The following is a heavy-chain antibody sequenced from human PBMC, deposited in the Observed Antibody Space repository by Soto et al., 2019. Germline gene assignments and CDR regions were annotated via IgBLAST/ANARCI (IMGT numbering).Heavy chain of an antibody. CDR1: GGSISSYY. J-gene: IGHJ4*02. D-gene: IGHD3-10*01. CDR2: IYYSGST. CDR3: ARGYGRFDY. V-gene: IGHV4-59*01. Sequence: SETLSLTCTVSGGSISSYYWSWIRQPPGKGLEWIGYIYYSGSTNYNPSLKSRVTISVDTSKNQFSLKLSSVTAADTAVYYCARGYGRFDYWGQGTLVTVSS.